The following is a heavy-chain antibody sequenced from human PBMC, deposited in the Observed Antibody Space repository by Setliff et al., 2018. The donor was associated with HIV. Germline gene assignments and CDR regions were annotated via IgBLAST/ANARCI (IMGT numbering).Heavy chain of an antibody. Sequence: SETLSLTCSVSGGSISSGSYYWTWIRQPAGKGPEWIGHIYTNGYTNYNPSLKSRVTISVDTSKNQFSLRLSSLTAADTAVYYCATYSAGEGGRGYWGQGRLVTVSS. CDR1: GGSISSGSYY. CDR2: IYTNGYT. D-gene: IGHD1-26*01. CDR3: ATYSAGEGGRGY. J-gene: IGHJ4*02. V-gene: IGHV4-61*09.